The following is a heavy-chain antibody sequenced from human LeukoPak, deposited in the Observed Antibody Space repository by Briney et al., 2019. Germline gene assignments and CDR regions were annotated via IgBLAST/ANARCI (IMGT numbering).Heavy chain of an antibody. CDR1: GGSISSSNYY. CDR3: ARPTSKLGSFDY. D-gene: IGHD2/OR15-2a*01. J-gene: IGHJ4*02. Sequence: SETPSLTCTVSGGSISSSNYYWGWIRQPPGKGLEWIGTIYYSGSTYYNPSLKSRITISVDTSKNQFSLKMRSVTAADTAVYYCARPTSKLGSFDYWGQGTLVTVSS. CDR2: IYYSGST. V-gene: IGHV4-39*01.